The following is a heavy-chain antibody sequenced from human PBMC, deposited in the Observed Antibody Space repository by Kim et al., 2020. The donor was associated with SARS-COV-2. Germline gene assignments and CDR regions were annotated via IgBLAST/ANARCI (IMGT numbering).Heavy chain of an antibody. Sequence: ASVKVSCKASGDTLSGYFVHWVRQAPGQGLEWMGWINPKSGGTQYAQKFQGRVTMTRDTTLTTADMELSSLRSDDSAVNYCAREVSGTGGFEYWGQGTLV. V-gene: IGHV1-2*02. CDR3: AREVSGTGGFEY. J-gene: IGHJ4*02. CDR2: INPKSGGT. CDR1: GDTLSGYF. D-gene: IGHD7-27*01.